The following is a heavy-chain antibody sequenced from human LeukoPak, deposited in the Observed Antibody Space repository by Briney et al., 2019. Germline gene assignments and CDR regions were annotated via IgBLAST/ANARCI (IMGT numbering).Heavy chain of an antibody. J-gene: IGHJ4*02. V-gene: IGHV3-7*03. Sequence: GGSLRLSCAASGFTFSSYWMSWVRQAPGKGLEWVANINQDGSEQYYVDSVKGRFTISRDNTKNSLYLQMNSLRAGDTAVYYCARAQVAAASFDYWGQGTLVTVSS. CDR2: INQDGSEQ. CDR1: GFTFSSYW. CDR3: ARAQVAAASFDY. D-gene: IGHD6-13*01.